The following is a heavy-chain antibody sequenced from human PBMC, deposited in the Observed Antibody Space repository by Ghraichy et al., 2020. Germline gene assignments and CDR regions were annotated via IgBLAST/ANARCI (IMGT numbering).Heavy chain of an antibody. D-gene: IGHD3-3*01. Sequence: GGSLRLSCAASGFTFSSYAMSWVRQAPGKGLEWVSAISGSGGSTYYADSVKGRFTISRDNSKNTMYLQMNSLRAEDTAVYYCAKEERFSGLYYYYGMDVWSQGSSVTVSS. CDR3: AKEERFSGLYYYYGMDV. CDR1: GFTFSSYA. V-gene: IGHV3-23*01. CDR2: ISGSGGST. J-gene: IGHJ6*02.